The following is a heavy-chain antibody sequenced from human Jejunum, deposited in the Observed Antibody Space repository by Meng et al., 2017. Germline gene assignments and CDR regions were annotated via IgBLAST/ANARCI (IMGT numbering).Heavy chain of an antibody. V-gene: IGHV3-72*01. Sequence: GESLKISCAASGFTFSDHLMDWVRQAPGEGLEWVGRSRTKVRGYSTEDAASVKGRFTVSREESRHVFYLQMNNLKIEDTAVYYCSAGRGGSAPSDYWGQGTLVTVSS. J-gene: IGHJ4*02. CDR1: GFTFSDHL. D-gene: IGHD1-26*01. CDR2: SRTKVRGYST. CDR3: SAGRGGSAPSDY.